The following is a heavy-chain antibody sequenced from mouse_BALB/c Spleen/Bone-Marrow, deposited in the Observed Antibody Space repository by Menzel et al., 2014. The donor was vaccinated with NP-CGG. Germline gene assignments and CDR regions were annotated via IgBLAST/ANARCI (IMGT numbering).Heavy chain of an antibody. V-gene: IGHV1-18*01. D-gene: IGHD2-1*01. CDR3: ARWDGNYYAMDY. CDR1: GYTFTDYN. CDR2: INPNNGGT. J-gene: IGHJ4*01. Sequence: VQLQQSGPELVKPGASVKIPCKASGYTFTDYNMDWVKQSHGKSLEWIGDINPNNGGTIYNQKFKGKATLTVDKSSSAAYMELRSLTSEDTAVYYCARWDGNYYAMDYWGQGTSVTVSS.